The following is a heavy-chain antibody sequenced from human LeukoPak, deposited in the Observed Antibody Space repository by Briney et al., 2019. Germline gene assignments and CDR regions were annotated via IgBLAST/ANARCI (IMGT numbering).Heavy chain of an antibody. Sequence: KESGPTLVNPTQTLTLTCTFSGFSLSTSGVGVGWIRQPPGKALEWLALIYWDDDKRYSPSLKSRLTITKDTSKNQVVLIMTNMDPVDTGTYYCARRRVATNFDYWGQGTLVTVSS. J-gene: IGHJ4*02. CDR3: ARRRVATNFDY. V-gene: IGHV2-5*02. D-gene: IGHD5-12*01. CDR1: GFSLSTSGVG. CDR2: IYWDDDK.